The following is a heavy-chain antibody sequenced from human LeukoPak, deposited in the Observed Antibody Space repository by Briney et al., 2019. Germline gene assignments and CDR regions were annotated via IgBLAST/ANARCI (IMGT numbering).Heavy chain of an antibody. CDR2: IYYSGST. CDR3: AGDSYGTDY. Sequence: SETLSLTCTVSGGSISSSSYYWGWIRQPPGKGLEWIGSIYYSGSTYYNPSLKSRVTISVDTSKNQFSLKLTSVTPADTAVYFCAGDSYGTDYWGQGTLVTVSS. CDR1: GGSISSSSYY. V-gene: IGHV4-39*07. D-gene: IGHD5-18*01. J-gene: IGHJ4*02.